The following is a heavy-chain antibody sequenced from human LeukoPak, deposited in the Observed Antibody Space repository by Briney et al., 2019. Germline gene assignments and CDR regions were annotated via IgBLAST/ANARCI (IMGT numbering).Heavy chain of an antibody. D-gene: IGHD6-13*01. J-gene: IGHJ4*02. Sequence: GGSLRLSCAASGFTFSSYSMNWVRQASGKGLEWVSSISSSSSYIYYADSVKGRFTISRDNAKNSLYLQMNSLRAEDTAVYYCARDLGRGYSSSWYGGYWGQGTLVTVSS. CDR2: ISSSSSYI. CDR3: ARDLGRGYSSSWYGGY. CDR1: GFTFSSYS. V-gene: IGHV3-21*01.